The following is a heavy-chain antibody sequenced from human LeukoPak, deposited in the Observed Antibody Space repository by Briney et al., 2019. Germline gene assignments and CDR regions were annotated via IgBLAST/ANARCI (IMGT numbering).Heavy chain of an antibody. Sequence: PSETLSLTCTVSGYSISSSSYYWGWIRQPPGKGLEWIGNIYYSGSTYYNPSLKSRVTISVDTSKNQFSLKLSSVTAADTAVYYCARVSVLGYCTGGSCGFFDYWGQGTLVTVSS. CDR3: ARVSVLGYCTGGSCGFFDY. D-gene: IGHD2-15*01. J-gene: IGHJ4*02. V-gene: IGHV4-39*07. CDR1: GYSISSSSYY. CDR2: IYYSGST.